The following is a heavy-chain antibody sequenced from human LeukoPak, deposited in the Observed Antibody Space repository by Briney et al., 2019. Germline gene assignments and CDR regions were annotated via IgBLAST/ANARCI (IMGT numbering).Heavy chain of an antibody. Sequence: KPSQTLSLTCTVSGGSISSGDYYWSWIRQPPGKGLEWIGYIYYSGSTYYNPSLKSRVTISVDTSKNQFSLKLSSVTAADTAVYYCARELVQPRARQYRRPTGFDYWGQGTLVTVSS. CDR3: ARELVQPRARQYRRPTGFDY. CDR2: IYYSGST. V-gene: IGHV4-30-4*08. J-gene: IGHJ4*02. D-gene: IGHD3-16*02. CDR1: GGSISSGDYY.